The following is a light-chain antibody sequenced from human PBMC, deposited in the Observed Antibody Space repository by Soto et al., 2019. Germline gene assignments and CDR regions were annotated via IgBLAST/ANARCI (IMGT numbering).Light chain of an antibody. CDR1: QSVRSSH. V-gene: IGKV3-20*01. Sequence: ENVLTQSPATLSLSPGERATLSCRTSQSVRSSHLAWYQQKPGQAPRLLIYGASSRATGIPDRFSGSGSGTDFTLTISRLEPEDFAVYHCQQYSSSPLTFGGGTKVDIK. CDR2: GAS. J-gene: IGKJ4*01. CDR3: QQYSSSPLT.